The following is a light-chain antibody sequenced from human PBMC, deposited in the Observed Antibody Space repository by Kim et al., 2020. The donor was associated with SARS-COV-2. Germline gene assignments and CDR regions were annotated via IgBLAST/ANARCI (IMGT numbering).Light chain of an antibody. Sequence: VALGQTVRITCQGDSLRTYYASWYQQKSGQAPALVIYGKNNRPSGIPDRVSGSSSGNTASLTITGAQAEDEADYYCHSRDSSDNHLFGGGTQLTVL. CDR3: HSRDSSDNHL. CDR2: GKN. V-gene: IGLV3-19*01. CDR1: SLRTYY. J-gene: IGLJ3*02.